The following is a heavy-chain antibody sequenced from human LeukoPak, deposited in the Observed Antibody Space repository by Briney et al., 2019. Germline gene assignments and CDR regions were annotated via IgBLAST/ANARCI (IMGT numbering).Heavy chain of an antibody. CDR3: ARVGGHYYYYMDV. CDR2: ISYDGSNK. CDR1: GFTFSSYG. J-gene: IGHJ6*03. V-gene: IGHV3-30*03. D-gene: IGHD2-15*01. Sequence: GGSLRLSCAASGFTFSSYGMHWVRQAPGKGLEWVAVISYDGSNKYYADSVKGRFTISRDNSKNTLYLQMNSLRAEDTAVYYCARVGGHYYYYMDVWGKGTTVTISS.